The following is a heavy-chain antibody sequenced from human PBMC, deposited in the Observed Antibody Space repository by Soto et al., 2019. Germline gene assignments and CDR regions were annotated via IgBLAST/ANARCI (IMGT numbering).Heavy chain of an antibody. CDR1: DFSFSSYA. CDR3: ARTFDTITYYFDY. D-gene: IGHD3-9*01. V-gene: IGHV3-30-3*01. Sequence: GSLRLSCAASDFSFSSYAMHWIRQAPGKGLEWLAVISFDGNIIQYADSVKGRFIISRDNSKNTLYLQMNSLRGDDTAVYYCARTFDTITYYFDYWGQGTLVTVSS. J-gene: IGHJ4*02. CDR2: ISFDGNII.